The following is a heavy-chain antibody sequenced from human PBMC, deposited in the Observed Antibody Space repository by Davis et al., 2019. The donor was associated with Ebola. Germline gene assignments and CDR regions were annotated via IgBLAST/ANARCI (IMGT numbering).Heavy chain of an antibody. CDR2: ISSSGSTI. CDR1: GFTFSSYW. D-gene: IGHD1-26*01. CDR3: ARDPRYSGSHGWFDP. V-gene: IGHV3-48*04. Sequence: GESLKISCAASGFTFSSYWMSWVRQAPGKGLEWVSYISSSGSTIYYADSVKGRFTISRDNAKNSLYLQMNSLRAEDTAVYYCARDPRYSGSHGWFDPWGQGTLVTVSS. J-gene: IGHJ5*02.